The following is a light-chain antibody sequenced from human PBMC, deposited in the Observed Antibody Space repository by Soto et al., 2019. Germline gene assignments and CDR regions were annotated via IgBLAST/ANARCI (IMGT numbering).Light chain of an antibody. CDR1: SSDVGGYDY. CDR2: DVS. CDR3: SSYRSSDTLEV. V-gene: IGLV2-11*01. J-gene: IGLJ1*01. Sequence: QSALTQPRSVSGSPGQSVTLSCTGTSSDVGGYDYVSWYQQHPDKAPKLIIYDVSRRPSGVPDRFSGSKSDNTASLTISGVQADDEADYYCSSYRSSDTLEVFGTGTKLTVL.